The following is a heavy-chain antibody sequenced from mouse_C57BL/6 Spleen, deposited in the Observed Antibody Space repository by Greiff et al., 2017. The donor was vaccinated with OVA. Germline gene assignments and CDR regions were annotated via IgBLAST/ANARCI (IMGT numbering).Heavy chain of an antibody. CDR3: ARLLYSNTDYYAMDY. D-gene: IGHD2-5*01. J-gene: IGHJ4*01. Sequence: VQLKQSGPELVKPGASVKISCKASGYSFTDYNMNWVKQSNGKSLEWIGVINPNYGTTSYNQKFKGKATLTVDQSSSTAYMQLNSLTSEDSAVYYCARLLYSNTDYYAMDYWGQGTSVTVSS. CDR2: INPNYGTT. CDR1: GYSFTDYN. V-gene: IGHV1-39*01.